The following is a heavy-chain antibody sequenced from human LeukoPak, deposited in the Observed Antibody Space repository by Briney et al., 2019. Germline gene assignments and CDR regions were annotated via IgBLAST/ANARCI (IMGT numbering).Heavy chain of an antibody. V-gene: IGHV1-3*01. CDR2: INAGNGNT. CDR1: GYTFTSYA. J-gene: IGHJ4*02. CDR3: ARDPLYCSSTSCSHPFDY. D-gene: IGHD2-2*01. Sequence: GASVKVSCKASGYTFTSYAMHWVRQAPGQRLEWMGWINAGNGNTKYSQKFQGRVTITRDTSASTAYMELSSLRSEDTAVYYCARDPLYCSSTSCSHPFDYWGQGTLVTVSP.